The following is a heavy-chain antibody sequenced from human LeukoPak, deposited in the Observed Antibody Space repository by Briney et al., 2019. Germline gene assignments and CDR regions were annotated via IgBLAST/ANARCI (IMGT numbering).Heavy chain of an antibody. CDR1: GFTFSSYA. CDR2: ISGSGGST. Sequence: PGGSPRLSCAASGFTFSSYAMSWVRQAPGKGLEWVSAISGSGGSTYYADSVKGRFTISRDTSRNTLYLQMHSLRAEDTAVYYCARLISTSSSRFSDYWGQGTLVTVSS. V-gene: IGHV3-23*01. D-gene: IGHD6-6*01. CDR3: ARLISTSSSRFSDY. J-gene: IGHJ4*02.